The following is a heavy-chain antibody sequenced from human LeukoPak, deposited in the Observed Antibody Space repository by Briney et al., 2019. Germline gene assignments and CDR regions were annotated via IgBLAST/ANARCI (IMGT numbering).Heavy chain of an antibody. CDR3: ASGGDRDYMDV. Sequence: GGSLRLSCATSGFTLRDYDMHWVRQAPGKGLEWVSMIRYDGKNQYYVESVKGRFTFSRDNTKNTLYLQMDGLRVEDTAMYYCASGGDRDYMDVWGKGTTVTVSS. D-gene: IGHD3-16*02. CDR2: IRYDGKNQ. CDR1: GFTLRDYD. V-gene: IGHV3-30*02. J-gene: IGHJ6*03.